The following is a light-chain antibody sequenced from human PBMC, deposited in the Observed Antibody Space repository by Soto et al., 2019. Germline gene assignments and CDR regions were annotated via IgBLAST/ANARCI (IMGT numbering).Light chain of an antibody. CDR3: QHYDTFPYT. CDR2: DAS. J-gene: IGKJ5*01. V-gene: IGKV1-5*01. CDR1: QSINNW. Sequence: DIQMTQSPSTLSASVGDRVTITCRASQSINNWLAWYQQKPFKAPKFLIYDASTLESGVSSGFSGSGSGTEFTLTISSLRPDDFATYYCQHYDTFPYTFGQGTRREIK.